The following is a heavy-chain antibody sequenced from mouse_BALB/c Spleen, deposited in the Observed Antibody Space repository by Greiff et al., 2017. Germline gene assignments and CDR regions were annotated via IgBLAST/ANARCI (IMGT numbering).Heavy chain of an antibody. CDR1: GFTFSSFG. CDR2: ISSGSSTI. Sequence: VESGGGLVQPGGSRKLSCAASGFTFSSFGMHWVRQAPEKGLEWVAYISSGSSTIYYADTVKGRFTISRDNPKNTLFLQMTSLRSEDTAMYYCARSYYRYDVGAMDYWGQGTSVTVSS. J-gene: IGHJ4*01. D-gene: IGHD2-14*01. CDR3: ARSYYRYDVGAMDY. V-gene: IGHV5-17*02.